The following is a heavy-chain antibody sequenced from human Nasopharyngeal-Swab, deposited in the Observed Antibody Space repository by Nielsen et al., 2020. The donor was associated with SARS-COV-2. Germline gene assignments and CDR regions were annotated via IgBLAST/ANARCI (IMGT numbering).Heavy chain of an antibody. CDR3: ARHSRVATVVEVTLFDY. CDR1: GGSISDTNYY. V-gene: IGHV4-39*01. D-gene: IGHD3-22*01. J-gene: IGHJ4*02. CDR2: IPSGGNT. Sequence: SETLSLTCIVSGGSISDTNYYWTWIRQPPGEGLDWIGSIPSGGNTFYNPSLKSRVTLSVDMSRNQFSLRLSSVTAADTAVYYCARHSRVATVVEVTLFDYWGQGTLVTISS.